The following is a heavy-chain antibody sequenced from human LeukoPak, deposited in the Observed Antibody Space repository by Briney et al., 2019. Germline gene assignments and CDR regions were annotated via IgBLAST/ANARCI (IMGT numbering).Heavy chain of an antibody. V-gene: IGHV4-31*11. CDR1: GGSISSGGYY. CDR3: AREGDYDILS. J-gene: IGHJ5*02. D-gene: IGHD3-9*01. CDR2: IYYSGST. Sequence: PSETLSLTCAVSGGSISSGGYYWSWIRQHPGKGLEWIGYIYYSGSTYYNPSLKSRVTISVDTSKNQFSLKLSSVTAADTAVYYCAREGDYDILSWGQGTLVTVSS.